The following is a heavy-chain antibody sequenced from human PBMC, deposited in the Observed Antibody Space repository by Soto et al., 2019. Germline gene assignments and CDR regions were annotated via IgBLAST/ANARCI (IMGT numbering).Heavy chain of an antibody. Sequence: GGSLRLSCAACGFTFSSYSMNWVRQAPGKGLEWVSSISSSSSYIYYADSVKGRFTISRDNAKNSLYLQMNSLRAEDTAVYYCSRDRLNYDILTGYYSSGMDVWGQGTTVTVSS. CDR2: ISSSSSYI. V-gene: IGHV3-21*01. CDR3: SRDRLNYDILTGYYSSGMDV. J-gene: IGHJ6*02. CDR1: GFTFSSYS. D-gene: IGHD3-9*01.